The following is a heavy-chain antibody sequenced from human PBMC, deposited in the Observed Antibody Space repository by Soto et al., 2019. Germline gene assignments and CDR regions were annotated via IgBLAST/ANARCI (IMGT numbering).Heavy chain of an antibody. CDR3: ARAIRPYDAFDI. V-gene: IGHV3-23*01. CDR1: GFTFSSYA. D-gene: IGHD6-6*01. CDR2: ISGSGIST. Sequence: EVQLLESGGGLVQPGESLRLSCAASGFTFSSYAMSWVRQAPGKGLEWVSAISGSGISTYYADSVKGRFTISRDNSKNTLYLQMNSLRAEDTAIYFCARAIRPYDAFDIWGQGTMVTVSS. J-gene: IGHJ3*02.